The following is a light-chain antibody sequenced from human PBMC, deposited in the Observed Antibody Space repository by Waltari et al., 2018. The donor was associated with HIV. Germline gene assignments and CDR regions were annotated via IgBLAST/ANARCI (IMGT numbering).Light chain of an antibody. CDR2: GAS. CDR1: QPINNN. Sequence: EKVMTQSPATLSVSPGERATLSCRASQPINNNLAWYQQKPGQAPQLLIYGASTRAAGVPDRFRGSGSGTEFSRTISSLQSEDLAIYYCQQYNNWPQTFGQGTKVEIK. J-gene: IGKJ2*01. CDR3: QQYNNWPQT. V-gene: IGKV3-15*01.